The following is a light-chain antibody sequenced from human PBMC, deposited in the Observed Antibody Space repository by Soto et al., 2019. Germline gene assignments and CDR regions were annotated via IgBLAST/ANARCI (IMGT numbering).Light chain of an antibody. CDR2: DAS. V-gene: IGKV3-11*01. J-gene: IGKJ1*01. CDR1: LNVNSH. CDR3: QQYGSSPRT. Sequence: EIVLTQSPATLSLSPGERATLSCRASLNVNSHLAWYQQKPGKAPRXLIYDASHRDAGIPARFSSSGAGPACTRTISSLQPEDVVVDDCQQYGSSPRTFGQGTQVDIK.